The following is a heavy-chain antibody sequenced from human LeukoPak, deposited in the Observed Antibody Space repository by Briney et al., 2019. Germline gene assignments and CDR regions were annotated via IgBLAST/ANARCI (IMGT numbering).Heavy chain of an antibody. CDR2: INHSGST. CDR3: ARKNPRTNIVGAVPRYWFDP. CDR1: GGSFSGYY. V-gene: IGHV4-34*01. D-gene: IGHD1-26*01. Sequence: SETLSLTCAVYGGSFSGYYRSWIRQPPGKGPEWIGEINHSGSTNYNPSLKSRVTISVDTSKNQFSLELSSVTAADTAAYYCARKNPRTNIVGAVPRYWFDPWGQGTLVTVSS. J-gene: IGHJ5*02.